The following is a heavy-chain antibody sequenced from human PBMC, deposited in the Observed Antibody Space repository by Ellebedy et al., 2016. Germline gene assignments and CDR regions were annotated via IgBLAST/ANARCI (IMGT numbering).Heavy chain of an antibody. J-gene: IGHJ3*02. CDR3: AISSSGDGPGYSGYDTRSPDAFDI. V-gene: IGHV1-69*13. CDR2: IIPIFGTA. CDR1: GGTFSSYA. D-gene: IGHD5-12*01. Sequence: SVKVSXXASGGTFSSYAISWVRQAPGQGLEWMGGIIPIFGTANYAQKFQGRVTITADESTSTAYMELSSLRSEDTAVYYCAISSSGDGPGYSGYDTRSPDAFDIWGQGTMVTVSS.